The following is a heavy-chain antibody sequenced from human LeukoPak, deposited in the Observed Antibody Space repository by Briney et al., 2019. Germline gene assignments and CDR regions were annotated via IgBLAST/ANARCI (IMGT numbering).Heavy chain of an antibody. V-gene: IGHV4-31*03. CDR2: IYYSGST. CDR3: ARDNYEYEAAN. D-gene: IGHD3-3*01. Sequence: SETLSLTCTVSGGSISSGGYYWSWIRQHPGKGLEWIGYIYYSGSTYYNPSLKSRVTISVDTSKNQFSLKLSSVTAADTAVYYCARDNYEYEAANWGQGTVVTVSS. CDR1: GGSISSGGYY. J-gene: IGHJ4*02.